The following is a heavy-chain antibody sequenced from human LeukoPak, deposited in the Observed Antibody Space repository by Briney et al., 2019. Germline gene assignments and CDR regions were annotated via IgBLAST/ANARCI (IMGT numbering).Heavy chain of an antibody. CDR1: GFTFSSYD. V-gene: IGHV3-13*01. CDR2: IGTAGET. Sequence: GGSLRLSCAASGFTFSSYDMHWVRQGTGKGLEWVSAIGTAGETYYPGSVKGRFTISRENANNSFYLQMNSLTAGDTAVYYCARGKYYHDSSGYYDYWGQGTLVTVSS. J-gene: IGHJ4*02. D-gene: IGHD3-22*01. CDR3: ARGKYYHDSSGYYDY.